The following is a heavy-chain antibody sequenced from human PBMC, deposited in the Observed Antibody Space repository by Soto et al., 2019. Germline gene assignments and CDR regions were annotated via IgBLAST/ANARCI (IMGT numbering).Heavy chain of an antibody. V-gene: IGHV5-51*01. CDR3: ARHKSPYYGSGSYYYYYGMDV. D-gene: IGHD3-10*01. J-gene: IGHJ6*02. CDR1: GYSITSYW. Sequence: GESLKISCKGSGYSITSYWIGWVRQMPGKGLEWMGIIYPGDSDTRYSPSFQGQVTISADKSISTAYLQWSSLKASDTAMYYCARHKSPYYGSGSYYYYYGMDVWGQGTTVTVSS. CDR2: IYPGDSDT.